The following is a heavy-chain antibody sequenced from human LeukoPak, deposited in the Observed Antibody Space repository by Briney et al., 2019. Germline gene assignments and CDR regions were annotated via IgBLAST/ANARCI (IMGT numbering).Heavy chain of an antibody. CDR2: VSYDGGNT. CDR3: ARDNGYSNGHAFDS. D-gene: IGHD6-19*01. CDR1: GFTFSSHS. V-gene: IGHV3-30-3*01. Sequence: PRGSLRLSCAASGFTFSSHSMHWVRQAPGKGLEWVALVSYDGGNTYYSRSVMGRFTISRDNSKNTLCLQMNSLRPEDTALYYCARDNGYSNGHAFDSWGQGTLGTVSS. J-gene: IGHJ4*02.